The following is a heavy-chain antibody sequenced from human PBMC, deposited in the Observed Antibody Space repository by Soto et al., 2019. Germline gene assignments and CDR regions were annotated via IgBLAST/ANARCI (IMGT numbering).Heavy chain of an antibody. J-gene: IGHJ4*02. CDR3: ARDYAFGAYDF. Sequence: DVQLVETGGGLIQPGGSLRLSFVVSEFTVSNIYITWFRQAQGKGLEWVSVISSGDTTHYADSVKGRFTISRDNSKNTLYLQMNSLRVEDSAVYYCARDYAFGAYDFRGQGALVTVSS. CDR2: ISSGDTT. D-gene: IGHD5-12*01. V-gene: IGHV3-53*02. CDR1: EFTVSNIY.